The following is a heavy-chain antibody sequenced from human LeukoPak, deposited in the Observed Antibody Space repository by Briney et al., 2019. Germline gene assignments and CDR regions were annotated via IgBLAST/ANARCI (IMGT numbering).Heavy chain of an antibody. CDR1: GFTFSSYW. V-gene: IGHV3-74*01. CDR3: ARDPYSGSYGNYYYYFMDV. CDR2: IKTDGSST. D-gene: IGHD1-26*01. Sequence: GGSLRLSCAASGFTFSSYWMHWVRQVPGKGLMWVSRIKTDGSSTSYADSVKGRFTISRDNAKNTLYLQMNSLRVEDTAVYYCARDPYSGSYGNYYYYFMDVWGKGTTVTISS. J-gene: IGHJ6*03.